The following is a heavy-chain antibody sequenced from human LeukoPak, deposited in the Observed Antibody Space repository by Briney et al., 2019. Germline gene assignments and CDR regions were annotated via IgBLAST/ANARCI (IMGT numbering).Heavy chain of an antibody. D-gene: IGHD1-26*01. Sequence: ASVKVSCKASGYTFTSYYMHWVRQAPGKGLEWMGGFDPEDGETIYAQKFQGRVTMTEDTSTDTAYMELSSLRSEDTAVYYCATGKELPDAFDIWGQGTMVTVSS. J-gene: IGHJ3*02. CDR2: FDPEDGET. CDR1: GYTFTSYY. CDR3: ATGKELPDAFDI. V-gene: IGHV1-24*01.